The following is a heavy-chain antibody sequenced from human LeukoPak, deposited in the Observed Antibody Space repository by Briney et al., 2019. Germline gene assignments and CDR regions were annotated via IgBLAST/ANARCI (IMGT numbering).Heavy chain of an antibody. CDR3: ASSDYHRSGSHTVFAAFHI. Sequence: PSVTLSLTCTVSGCSVSSYFWSWIRRPPGKGLEWLAYIYDSGNTKYNPSLKSQVSISIDKPKNQFSLMLSSSPAADTALYYCASSDYHRSGSHTVFAAFHIWPHATRLTVSS. J-gene: IGHJ3*02. D-gene: IGHD3-10*01. CDR2: IYDSGNT. CDR1: GCSVSSYF. V-gene: IGHV4-59*02.